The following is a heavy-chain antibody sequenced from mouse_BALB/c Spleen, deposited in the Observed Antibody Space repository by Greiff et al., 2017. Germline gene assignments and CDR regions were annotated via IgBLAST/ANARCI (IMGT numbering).Heavy chain of an antibody. D-gene: IGHD1-1*01. Sequence: QVQLQRSGAELVRPGVSVKISCKGSGYTFTDYAMHWVKQSHAKSLEWIGVISTYYGDASYNQKFKGKATMTVDKSSSTAYMELARLTSEDSAIYYCAREGSSHRYYAMDYWGQGTSVTVSS. CDR1: GYTFTDYA. J-gene: IGHJ4*01. CDR2: ISTYYGDA. V-gene: IGHV1S137*01. CDR3: AREGSSHRYYAMDY.